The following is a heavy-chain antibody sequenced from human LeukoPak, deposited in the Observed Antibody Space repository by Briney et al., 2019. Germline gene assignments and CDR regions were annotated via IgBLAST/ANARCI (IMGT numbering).Heavy chain of an antibody. CDR1: GGSISSSSYS. J-gene: IGHJ4*02. CDR2: IYYSGNT. D-gene: IGHD3/OR15-3a*01. CDR3: ARQTGSGLFILP. Sequence: SETLSLTCTVPGGSISSSSYSWSWIRQPAGKGLEWIGRIYYSGNTYYNASLKSQVSTSIDTSKNQFSLRLTSVTAADTAVYYCARQTGSGLFILPGGQGTLVTVSS. V-gene: IGHV4-39*01.